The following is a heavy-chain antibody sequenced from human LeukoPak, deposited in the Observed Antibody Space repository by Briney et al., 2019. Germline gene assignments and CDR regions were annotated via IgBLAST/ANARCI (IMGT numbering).Heavy chain of an antibody. J-gene: IGHJ4*02. CDR1: GASISSGAYS. D-gene: IGHD3-3*01. CDR3: ARTITIFGALGYFDY. Sequence: SETLSLTCTVSGASISSGAYSWSWVRQHPGKGLEWIAYIYYSGNTYYNPSLKRRVTISVDTSKNQFSLKLSSVTAADTAVYYCARTITIFGALGYFDYWGQGILVTVSS. CDR2: IYYSGNT. V-gene: IGHV4-31*03.